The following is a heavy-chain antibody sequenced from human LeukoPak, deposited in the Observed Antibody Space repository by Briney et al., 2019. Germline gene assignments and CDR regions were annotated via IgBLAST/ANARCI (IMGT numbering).Heavy chain of an antibody. D-gene: IGHD3-10*01. J-gene: IGHJ3*02. CDR3: ARGLLWFGELSPDAFDI. V-gene: IGHV4-39*07. CDR2: IDYSGTT. Sequence: SETLSLTCTVSGGSISSSNHYWGWIRQPPGKGLEWIGSIDYSGTTYYNPSLKSRGTISVDTSKNQFSLKLSSVTAADTAVYYCARGLLWFGELSPDAFDIWGQGTVVTVSS. CDR1: GGSISSSNHY.